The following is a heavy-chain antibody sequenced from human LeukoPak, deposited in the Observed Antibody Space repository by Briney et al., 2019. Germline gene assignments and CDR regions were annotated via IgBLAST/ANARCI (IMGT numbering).Heavy chain of an antibody. CDR2: ISAYNGNT. Sequence: ASVKVSCKASGYTFTSYGISWVRQAPGQGLEWMGWISAYNGNTNYAQKLQGRVTMTTDTSTSTAYMELRSLRSDDTAVYYCARDRIGSDYHDSSGYYYLVPFDNWGQGTLVTVSS. J-gene: IGHJ4*02. CDR3: ARDRIGSDYHDSSGYYYLVPFDN. D-gene: IGHD3-22*01. CDR1: GYTFTSYG. V-gene: IGHV1-18*01.